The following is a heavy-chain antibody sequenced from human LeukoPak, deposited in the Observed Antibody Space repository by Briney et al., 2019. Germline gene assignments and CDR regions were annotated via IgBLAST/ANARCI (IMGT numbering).Heavy chain of an antibody. V-gene: IGHV4-34*01. Sequence: KSSETLSLTCAVYGGSFSGYYWSWIRQPPGKGLEWIGEINHSGSTNYNPSLKSRVTISVDTSKNQFSLKLSSVTAADTAVYYCARSRLIGYRVVAARYWFDPWGQGTLVTVSS. D-gene: IGHD2-15*01. CDR2: INHSGST. CDR1: GGSFSGYY. CDR3: ARSRLIGYRVVAARYWFDP. J-gene: IGHJ5*02.